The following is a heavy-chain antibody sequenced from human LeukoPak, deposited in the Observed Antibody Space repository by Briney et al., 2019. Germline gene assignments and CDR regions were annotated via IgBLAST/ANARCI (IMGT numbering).Heavy chain of an antibody. CDR3: ARGGFGAVVTAIPVWRDMDV. J-gene: IGHJ6*03. CDR2: MNPNSGNT. D-gene: IGHD2-21*02. CDR1: GYTFTSYD. V-gene: IGHV1-8*01. Sequence: GASVKVSCKASGYTFTSYDINWVRQATGQGLEWMGWMNPNSGNTGYAQKFQGRVTMTRNTSISTAYMELSSLRSEDTAVYYCARGGFGAVVTAIPVWRDMDVWGKGTTVTVSS.